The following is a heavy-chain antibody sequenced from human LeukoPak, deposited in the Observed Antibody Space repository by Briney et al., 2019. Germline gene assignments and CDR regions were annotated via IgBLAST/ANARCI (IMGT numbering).Heavy chain of an antibody. V-gene: IGHV1-24*01. CDR3: ATLRLFGYYYDTSGYYYFDY. CDR1: GYTLTELS. CDR2: FDPEDGET. J-gene: IGHJ4*02. D-gene: IGHD3-22*01. Sequence: ASVKVSCKVSGYTLTELSMHWVRQAPGKGLEWMGVFDPEDGETIYAQKFQGRVTMTEDTSTDTAYMELSSLRSEDTAVYYCATLRLFGYYYDTSGYYYFDYWGQGTLVTVSS.